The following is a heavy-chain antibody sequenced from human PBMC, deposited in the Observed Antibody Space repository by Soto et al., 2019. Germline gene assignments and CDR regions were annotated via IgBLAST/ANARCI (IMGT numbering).Heavy chain of an antibody. V-gene: IGHV4-59*08. CDR3: ARHFLGQARQRLFVDY. Sequence: QVQLRESGPGLVRPSETLSLSCSVSGASLNDFSWRWIRQPPGRGLEWIGYVSYSGRTTYSPSLKSRVTISLDTSKNAFSLNLTSMTAADTAIYYCARHFLGQARQRLFVDYWGQGTLATVSS. CDR2: VSYSGRT. CDR1: GASLNDFS. D-gene: IGHD3-3*01. J-gene: IGHJ4*02.